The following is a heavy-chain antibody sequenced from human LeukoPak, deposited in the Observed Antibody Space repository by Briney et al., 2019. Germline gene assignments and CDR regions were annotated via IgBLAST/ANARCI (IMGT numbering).Heavy chain of an antibody. CDR3: ARRSQITIFGVVAGPPDAEYFQH. V-gene: IGHV1-46*01. J-gene: IGHJ1*01. D-gene: IGHD3-3*01. Sequence: ASVKASCKASGYTFTSYYMHWVRQAPGQGLEWMGIINPSGGSTSYAQTFQGRVTMTRDMSTSTVYMELSSLRSEDTAVYYCARRSQITIFGVVAGPPDAEYFQHWGQGTLVTVSS. CDR2: INPSGGST. CDR1: GYTFTSYY.